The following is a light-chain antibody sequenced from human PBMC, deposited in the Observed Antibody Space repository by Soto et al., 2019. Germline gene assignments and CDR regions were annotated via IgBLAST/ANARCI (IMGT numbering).Light chain of an antibody. CDR3: QQSNNWTST. V-gene: IGKV3-20*01. J-gene: IGKJ1*01. CDR1: QSVSSRY. CDR2: GAS. Sequence: IVLTQSPGTLSLSPGERATLSCRASQSVSSRYLAWYQQKHGQAPRLLIYGASTRATGIPARFSGSVSGTEGTITISSLKQEDGSVYYCQQSNNWTSTFGQGTKVDIK.